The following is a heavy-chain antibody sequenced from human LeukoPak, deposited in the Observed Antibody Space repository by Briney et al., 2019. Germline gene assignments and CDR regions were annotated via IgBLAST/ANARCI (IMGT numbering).Heavy chain of an antibody. J-gene: IGHJ3*02. CDR3: ARDILGATGVGAFDM. V-gene: IGHV3-11*04. CDR1: GFTFSDYY. CDR2: ITSGGSTI. Sequence: GGSLRLSCAASGFTFSDYYMSWIRQAPGQGLQWVSYITSGGSTIYGADSVKGRFTISRDNAKNSLYLQMNSLRAEDTAVYSCARDILGATGVGAFDMWGQGTIVTVSS. D-gene: IGHD1-26*01.